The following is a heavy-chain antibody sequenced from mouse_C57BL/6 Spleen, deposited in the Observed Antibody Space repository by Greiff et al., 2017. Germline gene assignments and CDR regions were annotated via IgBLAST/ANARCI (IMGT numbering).Heavy chain of an antibody. CDR1: GFTFSDYG. CDR3: ARGYGSSSDY. Sequence: EVKLVESGGGLVKPGGSLKLSCAASGFTFSDYGMHWVRQAPEKGLVWVAYISSGSSTIYYADTVKGRFTISRDNAKNTLFLQMTSLRSEDTAMYYCARGYGSSSDYWGQGTTLTVSS. J-gene: IGHJ2*01. V-gene: IGHV5-17*01. CDR2: ISSGSSTI. D-gene: IGHD1-1*01.